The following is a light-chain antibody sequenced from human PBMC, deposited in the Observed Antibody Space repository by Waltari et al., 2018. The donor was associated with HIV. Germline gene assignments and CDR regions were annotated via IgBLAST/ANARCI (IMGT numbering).Light chain of an antibody. CDR1: TTDIGGYNY. V-gene: IGLV2-14*03. CDR2: GVS. CDR3: CSYTKLTTHYVL. J-gene: IGLJ2*01. Sequence: QSALTQPASVSGSPGQSITISCNGTTTDIGGYNYVSWYQRHPDKAPKPIIFGVSNRPPGISSRFSVSKSGNTASLTISGLQAEDEADYYCCSYTKLTTHYVLFGGGTKLTVL.